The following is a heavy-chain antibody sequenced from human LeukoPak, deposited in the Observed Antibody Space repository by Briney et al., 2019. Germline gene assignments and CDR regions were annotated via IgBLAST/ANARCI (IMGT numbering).Heavy chain of an antibody. V-gene: IGHV1-2*02. CDR1: GYTFTGYY. CDR3: ARLAVRTFDY. CDR2: INPNSGGT. Sequence: ASVKVSCKASGYTFTGYYMHWVRQAPGQGLEWMGWINPNSGGTNYAQKFQGRVTLTRDTSTSTVYMELSSLKSEDTAVYFCARLAVRTFDYWGQGTPVTVSS. D-gene: IGHD1/OR15-1a*01. J-gene: IGHJ4*02.